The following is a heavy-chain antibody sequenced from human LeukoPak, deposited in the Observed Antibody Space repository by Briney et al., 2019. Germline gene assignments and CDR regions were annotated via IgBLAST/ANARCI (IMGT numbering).Heavy chain of an antibody. CDR3: AKDAEDFGDSYFDH. D-gene: IGHD2-21*02. CDR1: GFTFRNYG. Sequence: PGGSLRLSCSASGFTFRNYGMHWVRQAPGKGLEWVAAIWYDGTHEFYVESVKGRFTISRDNSKNTLFLEMNSLRAEDTVVYYCAKDAEDFGDSYFDHWGQGALVTVSS. V-gene: IGHV3-33*03. J-gene: IGHJ4*02. CDR2: IWYDGTHE.